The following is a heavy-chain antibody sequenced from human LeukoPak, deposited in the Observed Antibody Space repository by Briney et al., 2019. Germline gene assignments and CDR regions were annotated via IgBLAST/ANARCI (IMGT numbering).Heavy chain of an antibody. CDR3: AKGWLRLDFDY. V-gene: IGHV3-21*04. CDR1: GFTFSSYS. D-gene: IGHD5-12*01. Sequence: GGSLRLSCAASGFTFSSYSMNWVRQAPGKGLEWVSSISSSSSYIYYADSVKGRFTISRDNAKNSLYLQMNSLRAEDTAVYYCAKGWLRLDFDYWGQGTLVTVSS. J-gene: IGHJ4*02. CDR2: ISSSSSYI.